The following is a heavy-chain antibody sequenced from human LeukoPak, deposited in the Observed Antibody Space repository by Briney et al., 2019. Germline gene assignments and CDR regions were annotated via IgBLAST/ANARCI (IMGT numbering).Heavy chain of an antibody. Sequence: GESLRLSCAASGFTFSSYWMHWVRQAPGKGLVWVSRINSDGSSTSYADSVKGRFTISRDNAKNTLYLQMNSLRAEDTAVYYCARVGRSDFWSGYYTLLDYWGQGTLVTVSS. CDR1: GFTFSSYW. V-gene: IGHV3-74*01. J-gene: IGHJ4*02. CDR2: INSDGSST. CDR3: ARVGRSDFWSGYYTLLDY. D-gene: IGHD3-3*01.